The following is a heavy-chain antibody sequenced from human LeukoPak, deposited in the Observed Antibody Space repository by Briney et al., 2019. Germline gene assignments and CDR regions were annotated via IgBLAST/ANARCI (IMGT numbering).Heavy chain of an antibody. CDR3: ARDLSMDYGDYNDIY. CDR1: GYTFTSYG. CDR2: ISAYNGNT. V-gene: IGHV1-18*01. J-gene: IGHJ4*02. D-gene: IGHD4-17*01. Sequence: ASVKVSCKASGYTFTSYGISWVRQAPGQGLEWMGWISAYNGNTNYAQKFQGRVTMTRDTSTSTVYMELSSLRSEDTAVYYCARDLSMDYGDYNDIYWGQGTLVTVSS.